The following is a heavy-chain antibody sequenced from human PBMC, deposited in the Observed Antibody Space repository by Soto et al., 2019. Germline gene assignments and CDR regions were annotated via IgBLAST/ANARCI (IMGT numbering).Heavy chain of an antibody. CDR1: GFPFTGPY. J-gene: IGHJ4*02. Sequence: QVQLEQSGAEVKKPGASVKVSCKASGFPFTGPYIHWVRQAPGQGLEWMGWINPNSGGTSYAQKFQGRVTMTRDTTISTAYMELRRLSSDDTAVYYCAKIGSCFRPSRGYFDYWGQGTLVTVSS. CDR2: INPNSGGT. V-gene: IGHV1-2*02. D-gene: IGHD2-15*01. CDR3: AKIGSCFRPSRGYFDY.